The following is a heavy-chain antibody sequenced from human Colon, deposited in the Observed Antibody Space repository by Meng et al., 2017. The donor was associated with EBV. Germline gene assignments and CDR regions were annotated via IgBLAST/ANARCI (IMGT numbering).Heavy chain of an antibody. CDR2: ISSSGLTS. V-gene: IGHV3-11*01. J-gene: IGHJ4*02. D-gene: IGHD3-3*01. CDR1: VFDFLGYH. CDR3: VNYDFWSGPV. Sequence: QVQLGESVGVLVQTGVSLRLCCAVSVFDFLGYHMMWIRQAPGKGLEWVSYISSSGLTSYYTDSVKGRFTTSRDNAGNSLYLQMKSLRAEDTAVYYCVNYDFWSGPVWGQGTLVTVSS.